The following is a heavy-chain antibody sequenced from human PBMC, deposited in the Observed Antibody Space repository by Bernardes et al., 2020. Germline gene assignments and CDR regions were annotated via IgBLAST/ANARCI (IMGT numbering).Heavy chain of an antibody. J-gene: IGHJ4*02. Sequence: ASVKVSCMASGYTFTSYAMHWVRQAPGQRLEWMGWINAGNGNTKYSQKFQGRVTITRDTSASTAYMELSSLRSEDTAVYYCARGGGRNYDFWSGYPVDYWGQGTLVTVSS. CDR2: INAGNGNT. D-gene: IGHD3-3*01. V-gene: IGHV1-3*01. CDR1: GYTFTSYA. CDR3: ARGGGRNYDFWSGYPVDY.